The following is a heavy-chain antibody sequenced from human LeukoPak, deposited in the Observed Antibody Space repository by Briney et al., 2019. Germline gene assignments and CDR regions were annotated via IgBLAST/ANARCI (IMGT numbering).Heavy chain of an antibody. CDR2: IRSKAYGATT. CDR1: GFTFSDYA. CDR3: TRDWDFSYGL. Sequence: GGSLRLSCKGFGFTFSDYAMSWVRQAPGKGPEWVGFIRSKAYGATTEYAASVKGRFIISRDDSKSIAYLQMNSLKTEDTAVYYCTRDWDFSYGLWGQGTLVTVSS. D-gene: IGHD5-18*01. V-gene: IGHV3-49*04. J-gene: IGHJ4*02.